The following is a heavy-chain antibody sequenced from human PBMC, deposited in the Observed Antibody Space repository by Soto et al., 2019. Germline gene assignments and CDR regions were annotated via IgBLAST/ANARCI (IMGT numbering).Heavy chain of an antibody. CDR2: ISGSGGST. J-gene: IGHJ2*01. V-gene: IGHV3-23*01. CDR1: GFTFSSYA. Sequence: EVQLLESGGGLVQPGGSLRLSCAASGFTFSSYAMNWARQAPGKGLQLVSVISGSGGSTYYADSVKGRFTISRDNSKNTLYLQMNSLRAEDTAVYYCAKRTTGWYFDLWGRGTLVTVSS. CDR3: AKRTTGWYFDL.